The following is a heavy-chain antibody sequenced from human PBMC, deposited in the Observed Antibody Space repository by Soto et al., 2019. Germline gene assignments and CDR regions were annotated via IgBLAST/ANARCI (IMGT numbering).Heavy chain of an antibody. J-gene: IGHJ5*02. CDR1: AGTFSSYA. D-gene: IGHD5-18*01. Sequence: SLKVSCKASAGTFSSYAISCVRQAPGQGLEWMGGIIPIFGTANYAQKFQGRVTITADESTSTAYMELSSLRSEDTAVYYCARAIINVDTAMAPGHWFDPWGQGTLVTVSS. CDR3: ARAIINVDTAMAPGHWFDP. V-gene: IGHV1-69*13. CDR2: IIPIFGTA.